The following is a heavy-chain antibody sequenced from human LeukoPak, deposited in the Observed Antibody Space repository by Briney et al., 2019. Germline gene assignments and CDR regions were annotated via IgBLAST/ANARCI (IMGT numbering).Heavy chain of an antibody. D-gene: IGHD5-18*01. J-gene: IGHJ4*02. CDR3: ALSTATGRYFAS. Sequence: GGSLRLSCAAPGFTFSDYYMSWIRQAPGKGLEWVSYISSSSSYTNYADSVKGRFTISRDNAKNSLYLKMNSLRAEDTAVYYCALSTATGRYFASSGPGTLVTVSS. V-gene: IGHV3-11*03. CDR1: GFTFSDYY. CDR2: ISSSSSYT.